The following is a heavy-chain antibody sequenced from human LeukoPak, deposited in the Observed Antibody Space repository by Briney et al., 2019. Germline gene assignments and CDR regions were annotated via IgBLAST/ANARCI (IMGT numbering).Heavy chain of an antibody. CDR3: AREVTLVVIHHNWFDP. V-gene: IGHV1-69*04. J-gene: IGHJ5*02. CDR1: GGTFSSYA. Sequence: SVKVSCKASGGTFSSYAISWVRQAPGQGLEWMGRIIPILGIANYAQKFQGRVTITADKSTSTAYMELSSLRSEDTAVYYCAREVTLVVIHHNWFDPWGQGSLVTVFS. D-gene: IGHD3-22*01. CDR2: IIPILGIA.